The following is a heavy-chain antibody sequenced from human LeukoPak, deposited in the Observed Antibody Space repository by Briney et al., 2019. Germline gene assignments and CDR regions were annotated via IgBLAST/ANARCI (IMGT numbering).Heavy chain of an antibody. D-gene: IGHD4-17*01. CDR1: GFTFSSYS. Sequence: GGSLRLSCAASGFTFSSYSMNWVRQAPGKGLEWVSFISSRSGAIYYADSVKGRFTISRDNAKNTLYLQMNSLRAEDTAVYYCAKDWAPMTTVTTPLWGQGTLVTVSS. CDR3: AKDWAPMTTVTTPL. CDR2: ISSRSGAI. V-gene: IGHV3-48*01. J-gene: IGHJ4*02.